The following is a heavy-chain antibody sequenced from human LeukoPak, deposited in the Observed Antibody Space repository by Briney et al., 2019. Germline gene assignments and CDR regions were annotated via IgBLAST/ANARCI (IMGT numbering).Heavy chain of an antibody. Sequence: GESLKISCKGSGYSFSTYWIGWVRQMPGKGLEWMGIIYPGGSDTRYSPSFQGQVIISVDKSISTAYLQWSSLKASDTAIYYCARPSFRAFDIWGQGTMVTVSS. CDR1: GYSFSTYW. D-gene: IGHD3-16*01. J-gene: IGHJ3*02. CDR3: ARPSFRAFDI. V-gene: IGHV5-51*01. CDR2: IYPGGSDT.